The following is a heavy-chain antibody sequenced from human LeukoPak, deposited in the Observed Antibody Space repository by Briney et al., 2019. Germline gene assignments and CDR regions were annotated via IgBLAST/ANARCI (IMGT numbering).Heavy chain of an antibody. Sequence: SETLSLTCTVSGRSISSYYWSWIRQPPGKGLEWIGYIYYSGSTNYHPALKSRVTISVDTSKNQFSLRLSYVTAGDTAVYYCARHSRWYSRSWYEGEYFDYWGQGTLVTVSS. D-gene: IGHD6-13*01. CDR1: GRSISSYY. J-gene: IGHJ4*02. V-gene: IGHV4-59*08. CDR2: IYYSGST. CDR3: ARHSRWYSRSWYEGEYFDY.